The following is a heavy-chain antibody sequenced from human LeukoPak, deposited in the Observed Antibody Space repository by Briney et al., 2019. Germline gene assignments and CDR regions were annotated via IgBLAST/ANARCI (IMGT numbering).Heavy chain of an antibody. V-gene: IGHV3-23*01. CDR2: ISSSGGST. J-gene: IGHJ4*02. Sequence: XGSLRLSCAASGFTFSTYAMSWVRQAPGKGLEGVSAISSSGGSTYYADSVKGRFTISRDNSKNTVFLQMNSLRAEDTAVYYCAKRDLGYWGQGTLVTVSS. CDR1: GFTFSTYA. CDR3: AKRDLGY.